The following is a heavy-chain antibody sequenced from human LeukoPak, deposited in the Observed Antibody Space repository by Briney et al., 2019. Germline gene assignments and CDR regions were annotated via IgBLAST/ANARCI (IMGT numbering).Heavy chain of an antibody. CDR2: INHSGST. CDR1: GGSFSGYY. CDR3: ARGRRKWFDP. Sequence: SETLSLTCAVYGGSFSGYYWSWIRQPPGKGLEWIGEINHSGSTNYNPSLKSRVTISVDTSKNQFSLELSSVTAADTAVYYCARGRRKWFDPWGQGTLVTVSS. D-gene: IGHD1-14*01. V-gene: IGHV4-34*01. J-gene: IGHJ5*02.